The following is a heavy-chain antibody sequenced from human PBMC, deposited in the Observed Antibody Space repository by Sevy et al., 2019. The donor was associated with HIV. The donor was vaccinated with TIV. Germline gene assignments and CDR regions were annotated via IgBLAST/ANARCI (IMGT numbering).Heavy chain of an antibody. CDR2: IKKDGSET. D-gene: IGHD6-13*01. J-gene: IGHJ4*02. CDR3: AKGVDS. V-gene: IGHV3-7*01. Sequence: GGSLRLSCTASGFTFGDYWMNWVRQAPGKGLEWVGNIKKDGSETYYVDSVKGRFTISRDNAKNSLYLQMNSLRAEDTAVYYCAKGVDSWGQGTLVTVSS. CDR1: GFTFGDYW.